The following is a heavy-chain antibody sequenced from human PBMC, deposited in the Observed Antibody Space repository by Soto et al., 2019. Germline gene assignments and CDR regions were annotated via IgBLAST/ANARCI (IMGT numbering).Heavy chain of an antibody. CDR3: AKDIIGTRQLVPGELYYYYGMDV. J-gene: IGHJ6*02. CDR1: GFTFDDYT. CDR2: ISWDGGST. Sequence: GGSLRLSCAASGFTFDDYTMHWVRQATGKGLEWVSLISWDGGSTYYADSVKGRFTISRDNSKNSLYLQMNSLRTEDTALYYCAKDIIGTRQLVPGELYYYYGMDVWGQGTTVTVSS. D-gene: IGHD6-6*01. V-gene: IGHV3-43*01.